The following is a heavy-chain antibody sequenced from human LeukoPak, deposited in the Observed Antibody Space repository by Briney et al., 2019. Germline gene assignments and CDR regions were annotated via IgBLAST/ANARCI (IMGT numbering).Heavy chain of an antibody. CDR3: TRPYSGAYAFDI. CDR1: GGSISSFY. Sequence: SETLSLTCTVSGGSISSFYWSWIRQAPGKGLEWIGYIYNSGTTIYNPSLQSRATISVDTSQNQISLRLSSVTAADTAVYYCTRPYSGAYAFDIWGQGTMVTVSS. V-gene: IGHV4-59*08. CDR2: IYNSGTT. J-gene: IGHJ3*02. D-gene: IGHD4-17*01.